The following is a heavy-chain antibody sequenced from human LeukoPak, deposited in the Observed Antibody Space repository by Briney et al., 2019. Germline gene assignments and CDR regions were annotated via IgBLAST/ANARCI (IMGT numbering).Heavy chain of an antibody. CDR1: GYTFLNHG. CDR3: ARAPAIAVVLFSPSFDY. Sequence: ASVKVSCKASGYTFLNHGITWVRQAPGQGLEWMAWVRAYNGNRNYAQNFQGRVTMTIDTSTTTAYMEMNNLRSDDTAVYYCARAPAIAVVLFSPSFDYWGQGTLVTVSS. D-gene: IGHD2-15*01. J-gene: IGHJ4*02. V-gene: IGHV1-18*01. CDR2: VRAYNGNR.